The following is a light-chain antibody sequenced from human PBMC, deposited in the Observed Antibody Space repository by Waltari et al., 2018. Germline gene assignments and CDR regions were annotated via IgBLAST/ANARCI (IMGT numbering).Light chain of an antibody. J-gene: IGLJ3*02. CDR3: CSYAGSTTRWV. CDR2: AIS. V-gene: IGLV2-23*02. Sequence: QSALTQPASVSGSPGQSITISCTGTSSDVGNYTFVSWYQQHSGTAPKLIIYAISKRPSGASARFSGSKSGNTAALTISGLQAEDAADYYCCSYAGSTTRWVFGGGTKLTVL. CDR1: SSDVGNYTF.